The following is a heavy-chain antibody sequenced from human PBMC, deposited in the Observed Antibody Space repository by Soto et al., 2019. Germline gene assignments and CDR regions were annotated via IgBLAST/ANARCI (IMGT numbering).Heavy chain of an antibody. CDR3: ERPRRDSSGYHDAFDI. CDR2: IYHSGST. J-gene: IGHJ3*02. CDR1: GGSISSSNW. D-gene: IGHD3-22*01. Sequence: PSETLSLTCAVSGGSISSSNWWSWVRQPPGKGLEWIGEIYHSGSTNYNPSLKSRVTISVDKSKNQFSLKLSSVTAAETAVYYCERPRRDSSGYHDAFDIWGQGTMVTVSS. V-gene: IGHV4-4*02.